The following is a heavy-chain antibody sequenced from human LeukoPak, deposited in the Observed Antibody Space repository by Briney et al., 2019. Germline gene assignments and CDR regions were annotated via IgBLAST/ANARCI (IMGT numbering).Heavy chain of an antibody. CDR1: GGSISSGGYY. J-gene: IGHJ4*02. CDR2: INHSGST. D-gene: IGHD6-13*01. CDR3: ARAGYSSSWYFDY. V-gene: IGHV4-34*01. Sequence: SETLSLTCAVSGGSISSGGYYWSWIRQPPGKGLEWIGEINHSGSTNYNPSLKSRVTISVDTSKNQFSLKLSSVTAADTAVYYCARAGYSSSWYFDYWGQGTLVTVSS.